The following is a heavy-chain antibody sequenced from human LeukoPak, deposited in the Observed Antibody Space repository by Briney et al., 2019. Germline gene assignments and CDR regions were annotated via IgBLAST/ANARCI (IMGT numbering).Heavy chain of an antibody. D-gene: IGHD4-11*01. J-gene: IGHJ6*03. CDR3: ARETTTVTTYRYYYYYVDV. Sequence: PSQTLSLTCTVSGGSISSGGYYWSWIRQHPGKGLEWIGYIYYSGSTYYNPSLKSRVTISVDTSKNQFSLKLSSVTAADTAVYYCARETTTVTTYRYYYYYVDVWGKGTTVTVSS. CDR2: IYYSGST. V-gene: IGHV4-31*03. CDR1: GGSISSGGYY.